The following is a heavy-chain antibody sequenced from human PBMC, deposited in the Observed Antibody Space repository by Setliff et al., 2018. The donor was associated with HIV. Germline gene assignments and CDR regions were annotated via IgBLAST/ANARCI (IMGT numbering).Heavy chain of an antibody. V-gene: IGHV4-61*02. D-gene: IGHD3-16*02. Sequence: SETLSLTCTVSGGSISSGSYFWNWIRQPAGKGLEWIGRIYTSGTTNFNPSLKSQVTISRDPSKNQFSLNLNSVTAADTAVYYCAREEYSYIDFWGQGTLVTVSS. J-gene: IGHJ4*02. CDR1: GGSISSGSYF. CDR2: IYTSGTT. CDR3: AREEYSYIDF.